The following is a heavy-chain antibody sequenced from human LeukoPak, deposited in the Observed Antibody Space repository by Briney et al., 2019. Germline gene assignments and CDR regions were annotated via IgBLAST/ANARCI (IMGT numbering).Heavy chain of an antibody. CDR1: GFTFSSYG. D-gene: IGHD3-3*01. Sequence: GGSLRLSCAASGFTFSSYGMHWVRQAPGKGLEWVAFIRYDGSNKYYADSVKGRFTISRDNSKNTLYLQMNRLRAEDTAVYYCAKGTGSDFWSGYYTEFDYWGQGTLVTVSS. V-gene: IGHV3-30*02. CDR2: IRYDGSNK. J-gene: IGHJ4*02. CDR3: AKGTGSDFWSGYYTEFDY.